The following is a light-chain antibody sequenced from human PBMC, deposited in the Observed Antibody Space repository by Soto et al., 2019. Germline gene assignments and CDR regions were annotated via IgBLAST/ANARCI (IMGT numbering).Light chain of an antibody. CDR3: QQSVNFPWT. CDR2: AAS. Sequence: IQLTQSPSSVSSSVGDRVTITCRASQGFASQLAWYQQRPGKAPKLLIFAASSLQSGAPSRFSGSGSGTDFTLIISSLQPEDSATYYCQQSVNFPWTFGQGTKVDIK. V-gene: IGKV1-12*01. CDR1: QGFASQ. J-gene: IGKJ1*01.